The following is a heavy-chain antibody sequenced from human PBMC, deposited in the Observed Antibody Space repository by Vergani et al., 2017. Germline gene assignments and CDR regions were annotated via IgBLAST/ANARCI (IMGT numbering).Heavy chain of an antibody. CDR1: GFTFSSYW. V-gene: IGHV3-7*01. J-gene: IGHJ4*02. CDR2: IKQDGSEK. Sequence: EVQLVESGGGLVQPGGSLRLSCAASGFTFSSYWMSWVRQAPGKGLEWVANIKQDGSEKYYVDSVKGRFTISRDNAKNSLYLQMNSLRAEDTAVYYCARDLSLLLIDDYGDDHPPFDYWGQGTLVTVSS. D-gene: IGHD4-17*01. CDR3: ARDLSLLLIDDYGDDHPPFDY.